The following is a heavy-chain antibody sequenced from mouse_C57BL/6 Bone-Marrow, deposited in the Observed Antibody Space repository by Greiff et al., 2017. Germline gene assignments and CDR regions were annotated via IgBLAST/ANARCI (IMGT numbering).Heavy chain of an antibody. J-gene: IGHJ4*01. CDR2: IYPGGGYT. V-gene: IGHV1-63*01. CDR3: ATYYSNYALSMDY. Sequence: VKLQESGAELVRPGTSVKMSCKASGYTFTNYWIGWAKQRPGHGLEWIGDIYPGGGYTNYNEKFKGKATLTADKSSSTAYMQFSSLTSEDSAIYYCATYYSNYALSMDYWGQGTSVTVSS. D-gene: IGHD2-5*01. CDR1: GYTFTNYW.